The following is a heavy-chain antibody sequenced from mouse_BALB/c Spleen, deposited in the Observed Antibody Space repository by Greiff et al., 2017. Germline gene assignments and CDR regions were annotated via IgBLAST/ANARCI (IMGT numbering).Heavy chain of an antibody. D-gene: IGHD2-1*01. V-gene: IGHV5-4*02. J-gene: IGHJ2*01. CDR3: ARDRAGNYYFDY. CDR2: ISDGGSYT. CDR1: GFTFSDYY. Sequence: DVKLQESGGGLVKPGGSLKLSCAASGFTFSDYYMYWVRQTPEKRLEWVATISDGGSYTYYPDSVKGRFTISRDNAKNNLYLQMSSLKSEDTAMYYCARDRAGNYYFDYWGQGTTLTVSS.